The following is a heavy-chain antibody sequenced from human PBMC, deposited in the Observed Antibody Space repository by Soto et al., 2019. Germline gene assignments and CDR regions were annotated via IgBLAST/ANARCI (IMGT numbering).Heavy chain of an antibody. Sequence: GGSLILSCAASGFTVSSNYMSWVRQAPGKGLEWVSVIFSGGSTYYADSVKGRFTISRDNSKNTLYLQMNSLRAEDTAVYYCARGRGRRDFHVSPAEVDYWGQGTLVTVAS. J-gene: IGHJ4*02. CDR2: IFSGGST. V-gene: IGHV3-66*01. CDR1: GFTVSSNY. D-gene: IGHD2-2*01. CDR3: ARGRGRRDFHVSPAEVDY.